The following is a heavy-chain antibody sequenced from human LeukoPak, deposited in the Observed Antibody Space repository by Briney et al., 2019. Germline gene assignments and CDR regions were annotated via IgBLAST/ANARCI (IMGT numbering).Heavy chain of an antibody. CDR1: GGSFSGYY. J-gene: IGHJ4*02. CDR2: INHGGST. V-gene: IGHV4-34*01. D-gene: IGHD6-19*01. CDR3: ASKPVAGHFDY. Sequence: SETLSLTCAVYGGSFSGYYWSWIRQPPGKGLEWIGEINHGGSTNYNPSLKSRVTISVDTSKNQFSLKLSSVTAADTAVYYCASKPVAGHFDYWGQGTLVTVSS.